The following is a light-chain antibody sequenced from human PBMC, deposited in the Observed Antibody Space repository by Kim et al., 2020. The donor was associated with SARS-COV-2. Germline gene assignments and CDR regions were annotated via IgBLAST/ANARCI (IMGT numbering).Light chain of an antibody. Sequence: EIVMTQSPDSLPVSLGERATINCKSSQSVLYSSNNKNYLAWYQQKPGQPPKLLIYWASTRESGVPDRFSGSGSGTDFTLTISSLQAEDVAVYNFPQYYSTPLTFGGGTKVDI. J-gene: IGKJ4*01. CDR2: WAS. CDR1: QSVLYSSNNKNY. CDR3: PQYYSTPLT. V-gene: IGKV4-1*01.